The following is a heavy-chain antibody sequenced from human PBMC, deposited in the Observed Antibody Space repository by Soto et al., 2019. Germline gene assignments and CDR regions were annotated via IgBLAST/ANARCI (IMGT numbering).Heavy chain of an antibody. Sequence: GGSLSLSCAASGFRLSSYGMHWVRRAPGKGLEWVAVMSYDGSHQFYADSVKGRFTISRDISENTLYLQMDSLRPEDAAVYYCTKVSLLHWNYVSYFDHWGQGVLVTVSS. CDR1: GFRLSSYG. V-gene: IGHV3-30*18. D-gene: IGHD1-7*01. CDR2: MSYDGSHQ. J-gene: IGHJ4*02. CDR3: TKVSLLHWNYVSYFDH.